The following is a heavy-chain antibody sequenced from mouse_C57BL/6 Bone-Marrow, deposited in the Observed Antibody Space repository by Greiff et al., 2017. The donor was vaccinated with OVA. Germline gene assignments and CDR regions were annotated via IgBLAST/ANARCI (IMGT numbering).Heavy chain of an antibody. V-gene: IGHV1-19*01. CDR1: GYTFTDYY. CDR3: AKHDYYSSILFAY. J-gene: IGHJ3*01. D-gene: IGHD1-1*01. CDR2: INPYNGGT. Sequence: EVKLQESGPVLVKPGASVKMSCKASGYTFTDYYMNWVKQSHGKSLEWIGVINPYNGGTSYNQKFKGKATLTVDKSSSTAYMELNSLTSEDSAVYYCAKHDYYSSILFAYWGQGTLVTVSA.